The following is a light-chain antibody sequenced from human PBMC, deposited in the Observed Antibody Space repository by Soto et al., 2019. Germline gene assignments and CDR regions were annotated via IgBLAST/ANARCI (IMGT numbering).Light chain of an antibody. CDR2: DAA. CDR3: QQRSSWPLT. CDR1: QSVNRY. Sequence: VLTQSPATLSLSPGERAALSCRASQSVNRYIAWYQQKPGQAPRLLIYDAANRATDIPTRFSGSGSGTDFTLTISSLEPEDFAVYYCQQRSSWPLTFGGGTKVEIK. J-gene: IGKJ4*01. V-gene: IGKV3-11*01.